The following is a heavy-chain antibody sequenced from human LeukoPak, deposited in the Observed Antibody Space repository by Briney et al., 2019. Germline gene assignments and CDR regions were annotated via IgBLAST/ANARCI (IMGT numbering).Heavy chain of an antibody. D-gene: IGHD6-13*01. CDR1: GGSISSYY. CDR2: IYTSGST. CDR3: ASGYSSSLTFDY. V-gene: IGHV4-4*07. J-gene: IGHJ4*02. Sequence: SETLSLTCTVSGGSISSYYWSWIRQPAGKGLEWIGRIYTSGSTNYNPSLKSRVTMSVDTSKNQFSLKLSPVTAADTAVYYCASGYSSSLTFDYWGQGTLVTVSS.